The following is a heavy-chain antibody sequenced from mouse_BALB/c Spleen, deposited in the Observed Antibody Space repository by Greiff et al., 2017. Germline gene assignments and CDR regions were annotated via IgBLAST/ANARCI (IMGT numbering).Heavy chain of an antibody. CDR3: ARALYPYAMDY. Sequence: QVQLQQSGPGLVAPSQSLSITCTVSGFSLTGYGVNWVRQPPGKGLEWLGMIWGDGSTDYNSALKSRLSISKDNSKSQVFLKMNSLQTDDTARYYCARALYPYAMDYWGQGTSVTVSS. J-gene: IGHJ4*01. V-gene: IGHV2-6-7*01. CDR2: IWGDGST. CDR1: GFSLTGYG. D-gene: IGHD2-1*01.